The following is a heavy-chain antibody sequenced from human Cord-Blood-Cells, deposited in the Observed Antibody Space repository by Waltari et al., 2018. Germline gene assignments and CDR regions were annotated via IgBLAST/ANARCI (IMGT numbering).Heavy chain of an antibody. J-gene: IGHJ1*01. D-gene: IGHD3-16*01. CDR1: GGSFSGYY. V-gene: IGHV4-34*01. CDR2: ISHSGST. CDR3: ARSLGAPGQGSFQH. Sequence: QVQLQQWGAGLLKPSETLSLTCAVYGGSFSGYYWSWIRQPPGKGLEWIGEISHSGSTNYNPSLKSRVTISVDTSRNQFSLKLSSVTAADTAVYYCARSLGAPGQGSFQHWGQGTLVTVSS.